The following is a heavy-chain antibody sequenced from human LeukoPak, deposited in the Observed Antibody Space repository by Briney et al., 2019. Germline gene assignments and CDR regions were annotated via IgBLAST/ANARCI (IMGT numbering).Heavy chain of an antibody. V-gene: IGHV3-11*04. CDR1: GFTFSDYY. J-gene: IGHJ6*03. Sequence: GGSLRLSCAASGFTFSDYYMSWIRQAPGKGLEWVSYISSSGSTIYYADSVKGRFTISRDNAKNSLYLQMNSLRAEDTAVYYCARVYCSSTSCYVSYYYMDVRGKGTTVTVSS. D-gene: IGHD2-2*01. CDR2: ISSSGSTI. CDR3: ARVYCSSTSCYVSYYYMDV.